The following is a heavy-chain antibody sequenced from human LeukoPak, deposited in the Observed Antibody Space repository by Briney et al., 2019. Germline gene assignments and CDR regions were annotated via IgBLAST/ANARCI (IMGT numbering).Heavy chain of an antibody. J-gene: IGHJ4*02. V-gene: IGHV1-2*02. CDR1: GYTFTGYY. D-gene: IGHD2-15*01. CDR2: INPNSGGT. Sequence: ASVKVSCKASGYTFTGYYMHWVRQAPGQGLEGMGWINPNSGGTNYAQKFQGRVTMTRDTSISTAYMELSRLRSDDTAVYYCEVVVVAATPGLYYFDYWGQGTLVTVSS. CDR3: EVVVVAATPGLYYFDY.